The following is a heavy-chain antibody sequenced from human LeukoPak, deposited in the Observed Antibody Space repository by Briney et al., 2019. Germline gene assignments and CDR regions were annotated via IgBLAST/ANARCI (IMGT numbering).Heavy chain of an antibody. J-gene: IGHJ5*02. V-gene: IGHV1-2*04. D-gene: IGHD3-10*01. CDR3: ARGLNYYGSGSYRDWFDP. Sequence: ASVKVSCKASGYTFTGYYMHWVRQAPGQGLVWMGWINPNSGGTNYAQKFQGWVTMTRDTSISTAYMELSRLRSDDTAVYYCARGLNYYGSGSYRDWFDPWGQGTLVTVSS. CDR1: GYTFTGYY. CDR2: INPNSGGT.